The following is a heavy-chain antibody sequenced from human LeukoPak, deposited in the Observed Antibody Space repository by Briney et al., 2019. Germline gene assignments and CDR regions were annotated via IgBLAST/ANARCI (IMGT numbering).Heavy chain of an antibody. J-gene: IGHJ4*02. CDR1: GGSISSYY. D-gene: IGHD3-22*01. V-gene: IGHV4-30-4*08. CDR3: AREDSSGYSLGY. CDR2: IYYSGST. Sequence: PSETLSLTCTVSGGSISSYYWSWIRQPPGKGLEWIGYIYYSGSTYYNPSLKSRVTISVDTSKNQFSLKLSSVTAADTAVYYCAREDSSGYSLGYWGQGTLVTVSS.